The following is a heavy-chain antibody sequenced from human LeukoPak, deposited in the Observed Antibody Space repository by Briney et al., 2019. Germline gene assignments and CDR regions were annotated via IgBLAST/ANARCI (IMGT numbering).Heavy chain of an antibody. Sequence: GGSLRLSCAASGFTFSSYSMNWVRQAPGEGLEWVSYISSSSSTIYHADSVTGTFTLSRDNAKHSLYPQMNSLRDEDTAVYYCARGSVISVAAAGTSWFDPWGQGTLVTVSS. CDR2: ISSSSSTI. CDR1: GFTFSSYS. D-gene: IGHD6-13*01. V-gene: IGHV3-48*02. CDR3: ARGSVISVAAAGTSWFDP. J-gene: IGHJ5*02.